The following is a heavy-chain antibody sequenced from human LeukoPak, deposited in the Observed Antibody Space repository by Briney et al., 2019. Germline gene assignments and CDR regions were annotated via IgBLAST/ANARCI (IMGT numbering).Heavy chain of an antibody. Sequence: ASVTVSFKASGYTFTSYGISWVRQAPGQGLEWMGRISAYNGNTNYAQKLQGRGTITTDTSTSTVYMELSSLRSEDTAVYYCARPYCSSTSCYLHSSGMDVWGQGTTVTVSS. D-gene: IGHD2-2*01. J-gene: IGHJ6*02. CDR3: ARPYCSSTSCYLHSSGMDV. V-gene: IGHV1-18*01. CDR2: ISAYNGNT. CDR1: GYTFTSYG.